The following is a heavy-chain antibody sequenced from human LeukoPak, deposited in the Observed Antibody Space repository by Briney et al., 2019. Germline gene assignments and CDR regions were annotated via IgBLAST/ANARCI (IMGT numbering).Heavy chain of an antibody. Sequence: GGSLRLSCTASGFSISGHWQTWVRQTPGKGLEWVVHINADGSEKSYVGSVKGRFTISKDSVENSVTLQMNSLRVEDTGVYYCGRGHYGLDVWGQGATVTVSS. CDR3: GRGHYGLDV. J-gene: IGHJ6*02. CDR1: GFSISGHW. CDR2: INADGSEK. V-gene: IGHV3-7*01.